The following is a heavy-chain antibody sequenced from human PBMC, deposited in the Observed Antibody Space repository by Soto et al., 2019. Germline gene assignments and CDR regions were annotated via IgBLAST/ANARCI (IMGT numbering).Heavy chain of an antibody. CDR1: GFTLSSYA. D-gene: IGHD3-10*01. J-gene: IGHJ6*02. CDR3: ARGDSVGSGSPSRYYYSCWDV. Sequence: DVQLLESGGHWVQPGGSLRLSCSASGFTLSSYAMSWVRQAPGKGLEWVSSISAGGDMTYNSDSVRGRFTISRDNSNNELFLQMHNLRIEDTALYYCARGDSVGSGSPSRYYYSCWDVWGQGSTVIVS. V-gene: IGHV3-23*01. CDR2: ISAGGDMT.